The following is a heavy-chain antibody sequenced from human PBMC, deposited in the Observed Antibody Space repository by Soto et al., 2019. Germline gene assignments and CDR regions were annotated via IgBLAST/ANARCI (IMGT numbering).Heavy chain of an antibody. J-gene: IGHJ4*02. CDR1: GFTFSSND. D-gene: IGHD6-19*01. CDR2: ISGSGGST. Sequence: EVQLLESGGGLVQPGGSLRLSCAASGFTFSSNDMSWVRQAPGKGLEWVSTISGSGGSTYYADSVKGRFTISRDNSKNTLYLQVNSLRAEDTAVYYCATPPYWFNSGWYVGFDYWGQGTLVTVSS. V-gene: IGHV3-23*01. CDR3: ATPPYWFNSGWYVGFDY.